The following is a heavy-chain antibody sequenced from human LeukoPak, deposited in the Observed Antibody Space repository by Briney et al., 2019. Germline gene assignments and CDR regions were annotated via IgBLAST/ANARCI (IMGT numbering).Heavy chain of an antibody. Sequence: PGGSLRLSCAASGFTFSTYGMNWVRQAPGKRLEWVSTISRSGDITYYADSVKGRLPISRDNSKNTLYLQMNSLRAEDTAIYYCATGSTAVAGTKYWGQGILVTVSS. CDR1: GFTFSTYG. CDR3: ATGSTAVAGTKY. CDR2: ISRSGDIT. J-gene: IGHJ4*02. D-gene: IGHD6-19*01. V-gene: IGHV3-23*01.